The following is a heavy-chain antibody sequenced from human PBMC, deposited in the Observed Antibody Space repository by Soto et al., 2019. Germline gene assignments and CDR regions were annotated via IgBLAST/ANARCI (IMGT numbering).Heavy chain of an antibody. CDR1: GGCIRSLY. CDR3: ARKSPVTIGYYYYGMDV. D-gene: IGHD4-17*01. Sequence: SETLSLTCTVSGGCIRSLYWSWIRQPPGKGLEWIGYIYYSGSTNYNPSLKSRVTISVDTSKNQFSLKLSSVTAADTAVYYCARKSPVTIGYYYYGMDVWAKGPRSP. V-gene: IGHV4-59*01. CDR2: IYYSGST. J-gene: IGHJ6*02.